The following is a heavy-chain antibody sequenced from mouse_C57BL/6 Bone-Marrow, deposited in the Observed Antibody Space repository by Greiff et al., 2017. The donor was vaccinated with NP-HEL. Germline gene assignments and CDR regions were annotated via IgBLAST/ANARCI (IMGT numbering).Heavy chain of an antibody. J-gene: IGHJ2*01. CDR2: ISDGGSYT. CDR1: GFTFSSYA. CDR3: RRELGRDFEY. V-gene: IGHV5-4*01. D-gene: IGHD4-1*01. Sequence: EVQLVESGGGLVKPGGSLKLSCAASGFTFSSYAMSWVRQTPEQRLEWVATISDGGSYTYSPANVKGRFTISRANAKNNLYLQMSHLKSEDTAMYCCRRELGRDFEYWGKGTTLTVPS.